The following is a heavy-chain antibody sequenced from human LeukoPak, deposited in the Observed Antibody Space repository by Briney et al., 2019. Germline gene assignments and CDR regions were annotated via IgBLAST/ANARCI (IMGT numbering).Heavy chain of an antibody. D-gene: IGHD2-15*01. Sequence: GGSLRLSCAASGFTFSSYWMHWVRQAPGKGLEWVSAISGSGGSTYYADSVKGRFTISRDNSKNTLYLQMNSLRAEDTAVYYCAKTGAVLIVYFFDSWGQGALVTVSS. CDR2: ISGSGGST. CDR3: AKTGAVLIVYFFDS. CDR1: GFTFSSYW. V-gene: IGHV3-23*01. J-gene: IGHJ4*02.